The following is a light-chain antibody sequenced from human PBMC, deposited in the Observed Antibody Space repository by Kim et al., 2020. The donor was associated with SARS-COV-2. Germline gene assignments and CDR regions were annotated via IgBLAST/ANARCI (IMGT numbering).Light chain of an antibody. CDR2: GAS. CDR1: QSISSSY. CDR3: QQYDTSRT. Sequence: LSPGERPPPPRRASQSISSSYLAWYQQNPGQAPRLLIFGASNRATGIPDRFYGGGSGTDFTLTINRLEPEDFAVYYCQQYDTSRTFGQGTKVDIK. V-gene: IGKV3-20*01. J-gene: IGKJ1*01.